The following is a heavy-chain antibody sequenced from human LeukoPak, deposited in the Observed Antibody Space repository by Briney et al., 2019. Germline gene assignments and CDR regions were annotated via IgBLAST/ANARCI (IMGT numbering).Heavy chain of an antibody. V-gene: IGHV4-59*08. CDR1: GGSISSYY. D-gene: IGHD1-26*01. CDR2: IYYSGST. J-gene: IGHJ4*02. CDR3: ARHSGSYSILQVDY. Sequence: ASETLSLTCTVSGGSISSYYWSWIRQPPGKGLEWIGYIYYSGSTNYNPSLKSRVTISVDTSKNQFSLKLSSVTVADTAVYYCARHSGSYSILQVDYWGQGTLVTVSS.